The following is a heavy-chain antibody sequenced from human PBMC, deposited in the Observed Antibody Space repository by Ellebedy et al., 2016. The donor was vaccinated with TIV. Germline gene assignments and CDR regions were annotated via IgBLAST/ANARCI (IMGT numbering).Heavy chain of an antibody. Sequence: AASVKVSCKASGYTFTSYAMHWVRQAPGQRLEWMGWMNPNSGNTGYAQKFQGRVTMTRNTSISTAHMELSSLRSEDTAVYYCARGSPGGYYGVEFAFDIWGQGTMVTVSS. CDR1: GYTFTSYA. CDR3: ARGSPGGYYGVEFAFDI. D-gene: IGHD3-3*01. J-gene: IGHJ3*02. CDR2: MNPNSGNT. V-gene: IGHV1-8*02.